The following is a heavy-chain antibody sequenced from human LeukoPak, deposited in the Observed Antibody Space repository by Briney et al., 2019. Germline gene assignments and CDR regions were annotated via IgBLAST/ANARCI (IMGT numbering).Heavy chain of an antibody. V-gene: IGHV4-59*08. J-gene: IGHJ4*02. Sequence: SETLSLTCIVSGGSISSYFWSWIRQPPGKALEWIGYIYYSGSTNYKPSLKSRGTISVDTSKNQFSLKLSSMTAADTAVYYCARQMYSGTLDYWGPGTLVIVSS. CDR2: IYYSGST. CDR1: GGSISSYF. CDR3: ARQMYSGTLDY. D-gene: IGHD1-1*01.